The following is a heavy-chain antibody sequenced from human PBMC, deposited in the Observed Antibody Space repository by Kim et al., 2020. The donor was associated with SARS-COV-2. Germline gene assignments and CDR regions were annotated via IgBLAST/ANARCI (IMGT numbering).Heavy chain of an antibody. CDR1: GGSISSSSYY. J-gene: IGHJ4*02. Sequence: SETLSLTCTVSGGSISSSSYYWGWIRQPPGKGLEWIGSIYYSGSTYYNPSLKSRVTISVDTSKNQFSLKLSSVTAADTAVYYCARDIVLVTPSFDYWGQGTLVTVSS. D-gene: IGHD3-9*01. CDR3: ARDIVLVTPSFDY. CDR2: IYYSGST. V-gene: IGHV4-39*07.